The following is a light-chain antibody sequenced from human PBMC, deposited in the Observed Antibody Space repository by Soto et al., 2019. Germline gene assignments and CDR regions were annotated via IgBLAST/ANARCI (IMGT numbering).Light chain of an antibody. V-gene: IGKV1-5*03. J-gene: IGKJ1*01. CDR2: KAS. CDR3: QQYNSYSRT. CDR1: QSINNW. Sequence: DIQMTQSPSTLSASVGDRVTITCRASQSINNWLAWYQQKPGKDPKLLIYKASSLDYGVPSRFSGSGSETEFTLTISSLQPDDFATYYCQQYNSYSRTFGQGTKVEIK.